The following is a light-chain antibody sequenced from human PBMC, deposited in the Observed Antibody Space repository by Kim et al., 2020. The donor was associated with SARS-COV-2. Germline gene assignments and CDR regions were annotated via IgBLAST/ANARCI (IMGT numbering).Light chain of an antibody. Sequence: EIVLTQSPATLSLSPGERATLSCRASQSISSYLAWYQQKPGQAPRLLISDASNRATGIPARFSGSGSGTDFTLTISSLEPEDFAVYYYQQRNNWPLTFGGGTKVDIK. CDR2: DAS. J-gene: IGKJ4*01. CDR1: QSISSY. CDR3: QQRNNWPLT. V-gene: IGKV3-11*01.